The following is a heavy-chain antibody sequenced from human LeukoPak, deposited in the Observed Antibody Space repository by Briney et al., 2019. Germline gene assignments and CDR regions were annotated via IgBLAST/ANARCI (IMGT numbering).Heavy chain of an antibody. J-gene: IGHJ4*02. CDR2: IYYNGST. CDR3: ARTTVTTPLDFDY. V-gene: IGHV4-59*01. D-gene: IGHD4-17*01. CDR1: GGSISSYY. Sequence: SETLSLTCTVSGGSISSYYWSWIRQPPGKGLEWIGYIYYNGSTNYNPSLKSRVTISVDTSKNQFSLKLSSVTAADTAVYYCARTTVTTPLDFDYWGQGTLVTVSS.